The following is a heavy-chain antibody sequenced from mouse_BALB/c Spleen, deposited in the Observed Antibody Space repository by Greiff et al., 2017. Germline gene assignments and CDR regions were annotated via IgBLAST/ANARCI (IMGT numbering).Heavy chain of an antibody. CDR3: ARLGYDYVGAMDY. CDR2: ISSGGSYT. Sequence: EVQLVESGGDLVKPGGSLKLSCAASGFTFSSYGMSWVRQTPDKRLEWVATISSGGSYTYYPDSVKGRFTISRDNAKNTLYLQMSSLKSEDTAMYYCARLGYDYVGAMDYWGQGTSVTVSS. V-gene: IGHV5-6*01. CDR1: GFTFSSYG. D-gene: IGHD2-4*01. J-gene: IGHJ4*01.